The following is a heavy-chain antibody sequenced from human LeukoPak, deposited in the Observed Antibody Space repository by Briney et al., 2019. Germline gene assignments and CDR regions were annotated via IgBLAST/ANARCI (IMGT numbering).Heavy chain of an antibody. J-gene: IGHJ4*02. CDR2: IYYSGST. V-gene: IGHV4-59*08. CDR1: GGSISSYY. D-gene: IGHD6-13*01. Sequence: TETLSLTCTVSGGSISSYYWSWIRRPPGKGLEWIGYIYYSGSTNYNPSLKSRVTISVDTSKNQFSLKLSSVTAADTAVYYCARHVGSSSWQNFDYWGQGTLVTVSS. CDR3: ARHVGSSSWQNFDY.